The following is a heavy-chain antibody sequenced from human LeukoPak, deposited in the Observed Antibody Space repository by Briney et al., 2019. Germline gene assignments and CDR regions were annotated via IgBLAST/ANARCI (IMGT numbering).Heavy chain of an antibody. CDR3: ETDGGLLPYYFTY. V-gene: IGHV3-15*01. Sequence: GGSLRLSCAASGFIFPNAWMHWVRQAPGKGLEWVGRIKNKNSGRTTNYIAPVKGRFTIQRDDSRNTLYLEMDSLKTDDTAIYYCETDGGLLPYYFTYWGQGTLVTVSS. J-gene: IGHJ1*01. D-gene: IGHD3-10*01. CDR2: IKNKNSGRTT. CDR1: GFIFPNAW.